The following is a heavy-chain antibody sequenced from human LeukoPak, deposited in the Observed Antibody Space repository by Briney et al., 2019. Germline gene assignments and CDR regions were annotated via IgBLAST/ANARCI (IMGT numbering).Heavy chain of an antibody. D-gene: IGHD3-3*01. Sequence: GGSLRLSCAASGFTFSSYGMHWVRQAPGKGLEWVAFIRYDGSNKYYADSVKGRFTISRDNSKNTLYLQMNSLRAEDTAVYYCAKDPRLWSGYYTGYFDYWGQGTLVTVSS. CDR2: IRYDGSNK. CDR1: GFTFSSYG. CDR3: AKDPRLWSGYYTGYFDY. J-gene: IGHJ4*02. V-gene: IGHV3-30*02.